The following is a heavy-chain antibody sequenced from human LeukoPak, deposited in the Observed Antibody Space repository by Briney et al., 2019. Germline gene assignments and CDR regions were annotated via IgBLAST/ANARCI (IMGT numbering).Heavy chain of an antibody. CDR1: GYTFTSYD. V-gene: IGHV1-8*01. D-gene: IGHD4-11*01. CDR3: ARRHQTTDYYYYYMDV. J-gene: IGHJ6*03. CDR2: MNPNSGNT. Sequence: ASVKVSCKASGYTFTSYDINWVRQATGQGLEWMGWMNPNSGNTGYAQKFRGRVTMTRNTSVSTAYMELSSLRSEDTAVYYCARRHQTTDYYYYYMDVWGKGTTVTVSS.